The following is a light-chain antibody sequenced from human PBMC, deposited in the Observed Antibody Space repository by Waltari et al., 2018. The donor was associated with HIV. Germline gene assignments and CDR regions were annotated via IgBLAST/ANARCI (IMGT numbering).Light chain of an antibody. CDR1: DPTIGQDM. V-gene: IGLV1-51*01. CDR2: DNI. Sequence: PVLTHPPPVPAPQGKRVPSPCPGTDPTIGQDMVYRYHQLPGTAPKVLIYDNITRPSGIPDRFSGSKSGTSATLGITGLQTGDEADYYCETWDCSLSAYVFGTGTKLTV. J-gene: IGLJ1*01. CDR3: ETWDCSLSAYV.